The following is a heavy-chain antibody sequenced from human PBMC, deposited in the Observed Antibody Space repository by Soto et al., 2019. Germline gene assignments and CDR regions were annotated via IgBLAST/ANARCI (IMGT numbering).Heavy chain of an antibody. CDR2: IYWDDDK. D-gene: IGHD7-27*01. Sequence: QITLKESGPTLVKPTQTLTLTCTFSGFSLSTSGVGVGWIRQPPGKALEWLALIYWDDDKRYSPSMKSRLTITKDTSKNQVVLTMTNMDPVDTATYYCAHSLIPNWGSRGAFDYWGQGNLVTVSS. J-gene: IGHJ4*02. CDR3: AHSLIPNWGSRGAFDY. CDR1: GFSLSTSGVG. V-gene: IGHV2-5*02.